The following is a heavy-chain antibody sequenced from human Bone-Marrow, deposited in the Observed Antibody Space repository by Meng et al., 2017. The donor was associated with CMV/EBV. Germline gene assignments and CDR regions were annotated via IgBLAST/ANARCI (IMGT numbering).Heavy chain of an antibody. J-gene: IGHJ6*02. Sequence: GSLRLSCAVYGGSFSGYYWSWIRQPPGKGLEWIGEINHSGSTNYNPSLKSRVTISVDTSKNQFSLKLSSVTAADTAVYYCARFEDDILTGYYYGMDVWGQGNTVNVSS. CDR2: INHSGST. CDR1: GGSFSGYY. CDR3: ARFEDDILTGYYYGMDV. V-gene: IGHV4-34*01. D-gene: IGHD3-9*01.